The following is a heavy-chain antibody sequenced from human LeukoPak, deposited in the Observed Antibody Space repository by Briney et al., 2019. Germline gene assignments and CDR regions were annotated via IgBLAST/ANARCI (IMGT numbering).Heavy chain of an antibody. D-gene: IGHD5-18*01. Sequence: PSQTLSLTCTVSGGSISSGGYYWSWIRQPPGKGLEWIGYIYHSGSTYYNPSLKSRVTISVDRSKNQFSLKLSSVTAADTAVYYCARSYLSGPGMGWFDPWGQGTLVTVSS. J-gene: IGHJ5*02. CDR1: GGSISSGGYY. V-gene: IGHV4-30-2*01. CDR2: IYHSGST. CDR3: ARSYLSGPGMGWFDP.